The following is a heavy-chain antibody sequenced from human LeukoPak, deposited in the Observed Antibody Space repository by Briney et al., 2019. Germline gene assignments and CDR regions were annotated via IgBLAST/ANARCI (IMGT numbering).Heavy chain of an antibody. Sequence: GGSLRLSCEASGFTFNSYGMHWVRQAPGKGLEWVAVISYDGSNKYYADFVKGRFTISRDNSKNTLSLQMNGLIPEDTAVYYCAKSVASDAYWGQGTLVTVSS. J-gene: IGHJ4*02. CDR2: ISYDGSNK. D-gene: IGHD5-12*01. CDR1: GFTFNSYG. CDR3: AKSVASDAY. V-gene: IGHV3-30*18.